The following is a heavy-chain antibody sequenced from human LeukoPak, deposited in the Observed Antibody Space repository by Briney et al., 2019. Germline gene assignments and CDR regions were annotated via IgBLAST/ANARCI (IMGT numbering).Heavy chain of an antibody. Sequence: GGSLTLSCAVYGFTVSSYWMSWVRQAPGKGLECVANIKEDGSEKNYVDSVKDRFTISRDNAKNSPYLQMNSLRAEDTAVYYCAKAVAARWLDPWGQGTLVIVSS. CDR1: GFTVSSYW. D-gene: IGHD6-19*01. CDR2: IKEDGSEK. V-gene: IGHV3-7*01. J-gene: IGHJ5*02. CDR3: AKAVAARWLDP.